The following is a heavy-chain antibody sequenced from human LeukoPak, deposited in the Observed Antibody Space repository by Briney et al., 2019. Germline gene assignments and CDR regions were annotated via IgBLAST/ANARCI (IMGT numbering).Heavy chain of an antibody. CDR2: IFYSGST. CDR3: AREGQMYSSSWQGYNWFDP. D-gene: IGHD6-13*01. Sequence: SETLSLTCTVSGGSISSTSYYWGWIRQPPGKGLEWIGSIFYSGSTNYNPSLKSRVTISVGTSKNQFSLKLSSVTAADTAVYYCAREGQMYSSSWQGYNWFDPWGQGTLVTVSS. J-gene: IGHJ5*02. V-gene: IGHV4-39*07. CDR1: GGSISSTSYY.